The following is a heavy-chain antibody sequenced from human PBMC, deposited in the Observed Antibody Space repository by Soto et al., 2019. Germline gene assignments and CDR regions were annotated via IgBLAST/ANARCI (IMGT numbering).Heavy chain of an antibody. Sequence: SVKVSCKASGGTFSSYAISWVRQAPGQGLEWMGGIIPIFGTANYAQKFQGRVTITADESTSTAYMELSSLRSEDTAVYYCAREAPSGHNFDSWGQGTLVPVSS. CDR2: IIPIFGTA. V-gene: IGHV1-69*13. D-gene: IGHD1-26*01. J-gene: IGHJ4*02. CDR1: GGTFSSYA. CDR3: AREAPSGHNFDS.